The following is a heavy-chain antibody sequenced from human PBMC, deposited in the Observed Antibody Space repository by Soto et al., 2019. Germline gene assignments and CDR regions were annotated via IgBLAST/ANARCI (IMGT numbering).Heavy chain of an antibody. CDR3: AREWGFCDGTRCFPLFYY. V-gene: IGHV4-34*01. D-gene: IGHD2-2*01. CDR2: INHNGDT. Sequence: VQLQQWGAGVLKPSETLSLTCAAHGGSFSGFQWSWIRQAPGKGPEWIGEINHNGDTNYNPSLKSRVTISIDTSKNESSLKLTSVTAGDTARYYCAREWGFCDGTRCFPLFYYWGQGVLVTVSS. J-gene: IGHJ4*02. CDR1: GGSFSGFQ.